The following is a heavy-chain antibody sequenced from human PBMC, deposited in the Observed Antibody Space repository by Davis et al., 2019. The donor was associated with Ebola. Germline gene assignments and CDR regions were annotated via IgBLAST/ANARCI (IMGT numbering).Heavy chain of an antibody. J-gene: IGHJ5*02. D-gene: IGHD6-13*01. V-gene: IGHV4-39*01. CDR2: IYYSGIT. Sequence: SETLSLTCTVSGGSIISSSSYWGWIRQPPRKGLEWIGSIYYSGITYYNPSLKSRVTISVDTSKNQFSLKLSSVTAADTAVYYCARHGSGSSPARAWGQGTLVTVSS. CDR3: ARHGSGSSPARA. CDR1: GGSIISSSSY.